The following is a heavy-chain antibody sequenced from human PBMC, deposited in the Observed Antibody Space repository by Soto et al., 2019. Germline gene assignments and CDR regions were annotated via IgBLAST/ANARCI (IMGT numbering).Heavy chain of an antibody. CDR2: FNPEDGKT. Sequence: QVQLVQSGAEVKKPGASVMASCKVSGYTLTELSMHWVRQAPGKGLEWMGGFNPEDGKTIYAQKFQGRVTMTEDKSTDTAYIELSTLGSEDTAVYYCATAPTKVRGVMDYWGQGTLVTVSS. CDR3: ATAPTKVRGVMDY. V-gene: IGHV1-24*01. CDR1: GYTLTELS. J-gene: IGHJ4*02. D-gene: IGHD3-10*01.